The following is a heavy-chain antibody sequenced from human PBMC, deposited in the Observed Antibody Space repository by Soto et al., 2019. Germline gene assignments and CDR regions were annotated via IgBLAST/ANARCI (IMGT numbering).Heavy chain of an antibody. CDR2: ISYDGSNK. D-gene: IGHD6-13*01. Sequence: GGSLRLSCAASGFTFSSYGMHWVRQAPGKGLEWVAVISYDGSNKYYADSVKGRFTISRDNSKNTLYLQMNSLRAEDTAVYYCANDPIAAATPTEDYWGQGTLVTVSS. J-gene: IGHJ4*02. V-gene: IGHV3-30*18. CDR1: GFTFSSYG. CDR3: ANDPIAAATPTEDY.